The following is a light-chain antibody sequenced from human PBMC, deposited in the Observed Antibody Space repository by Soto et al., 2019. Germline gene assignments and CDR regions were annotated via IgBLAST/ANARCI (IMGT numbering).Light chain of an antibody. J-gene: IGKJ5*01. CDR1: QSATSSY. CDR3: QQHGSSPIT. V-gene: IGKV3-20*01. Sequence: EIVLTQSPGTLSLSPGERVTLSCRASQSATSSYIAWYQQKPGQAPRLLIYGASSRATGIPDRFSGSGSGTDFTLTISRLEPEDFAVYYCQQHGSSPITFGQGTRLEI. CDR2: GAS.